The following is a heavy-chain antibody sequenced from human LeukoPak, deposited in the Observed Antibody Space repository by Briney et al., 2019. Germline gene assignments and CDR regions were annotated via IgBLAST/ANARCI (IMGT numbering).Heavy chain of an antibody. CDR1: GFTFSSYA. J-gene: IGHJ4*02. D-gene: IGHD1-26*01. CDR2: ISGSGGST. CDR3: ARSGSYDGYYFDY. V-gene: IGHV3-23*01. Sequence: PGGSLRLSCAASGFTFSSYAMSWVRQAPGKGLEWVSAISGSGGSTYYADSVKGRFTISRDNSKNTLYLQMGSLRGEDMAVYYCARSGSYDGYYFDYWGQGTLVTVSS.